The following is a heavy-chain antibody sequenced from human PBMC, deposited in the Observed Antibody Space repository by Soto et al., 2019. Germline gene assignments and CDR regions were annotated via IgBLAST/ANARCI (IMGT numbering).Heavy chain of an antibody. CDR3: AKDRGTYYDFWSGYDRYTFDI. CDR2: IYYSGST. D-gene: IGHD3-3*01. J-gene: IGHJ3*02. CDR1: GGSISSYY. Sequence: SETLSLTCTVSGGSISSYYWSWIRQPPGKGLEWIGYIYYSGSTNYNPSLKSRVTISVDTSKNQFSLKLSSVNAADTAVYYCAKDRGTYYDFWSGYDRYTFDIWGQGTMVTVSS. V-gene: IGHV4-59*01.